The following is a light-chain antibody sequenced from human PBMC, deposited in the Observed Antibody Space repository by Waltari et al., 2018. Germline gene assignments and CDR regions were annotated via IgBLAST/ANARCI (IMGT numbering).Light chain of an antibody. CDR2: VNSDGSH. J-gene: IGLJ3*02. CDR1: SGHSTNI. V-gene: IGLV4-69*01. Sequence: QLVLTQSPSASPSLGASVKLTCTLSSGHSTNIIAWHQQPPEKGPRYLMKVNSDGSHSKGDQIPDRFSGSSSVAEHYLTISSLKSEDEADYYCQTGGHGTWVFGGGTKLTVL. CDR3: QTGGHGTWV.